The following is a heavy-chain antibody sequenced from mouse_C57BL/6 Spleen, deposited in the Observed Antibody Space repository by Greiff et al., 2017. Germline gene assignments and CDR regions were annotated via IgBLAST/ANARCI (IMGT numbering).Heavy chain of an antibody. Sequence: QVHVKQSGAELARPGASVKLSCKASGYTFTSYGISWVKQRTGQGLEWIGEIYPRSGNTYYNEKFKGKATLTADKSSSTAYMELRSLTSEDSAVYFCAKEGNYSFAYWGQGTLVTVSA. CDR2: IYPRSGNT. CDR3: AKEGNYSFAY. J-gene: IGHJ3*01. D-gene: IGHD2-1*01. CDR1: GYTFTSYG. V-gene: IGHV1-81*01.